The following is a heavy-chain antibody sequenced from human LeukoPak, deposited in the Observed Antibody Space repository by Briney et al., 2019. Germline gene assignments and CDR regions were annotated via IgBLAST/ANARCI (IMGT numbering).Heavy chain of an antibody. CDR1: GFTFSNHA. D-gene: IGHD2-2*01. J-gene: IGHJ4*02. CDR3: ARDLKTAMDYFDY. CDR2: VWYDGNRK. V-gene: IGHV3-30*02. Sequence: PGGSLRLSCAASGFTFSNHAMHWVRQAPGKGLEWVTLVWYDGNRKYYADSVKGRFTISRDNSKNTLFLQMNSLRPEDTAVYYCARDLKTAMDYFDYWGQGALVTVSS.